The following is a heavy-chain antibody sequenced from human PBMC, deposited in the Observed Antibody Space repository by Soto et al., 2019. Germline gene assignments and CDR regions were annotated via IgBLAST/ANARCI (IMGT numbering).Heavy chain of an antibody. CDR1: GGSISSYY. CDR3: AREYYDILTGYFRFDY. Sequence: PSETLSLTCTVSGGSISSYYWSWIRQPPGKGLEWIGYIYYSGSTSYNPSLKSRVTISVDTSKSQFSLKLSSVTAADTAVYYCAREYYDILTGYFRFDYWGQGTLVAVSS. CDR2: IYYSGST. V-gene: IGHV4-59*01. J-gene: IGHJ4*02. D-gene: IGHD3-9*01.